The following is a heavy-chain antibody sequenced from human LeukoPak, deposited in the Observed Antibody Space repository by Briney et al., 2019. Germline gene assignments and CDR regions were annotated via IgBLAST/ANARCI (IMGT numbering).Heavy chain of an antibody. CDR1: GYTFTDYY. Sequence: ASVKVSCKASGYTFTDYYIHWVRQAPGQGLEWMGWINPNSGGTNYAQKFQGRVTMTRDTSISTAYMELSRLRSDDTAVYYCARDTGDSSGYYLGYWGQGTLVTVSS. CDR3: ARDTGDSSGYYLGY. V-gene: IGHV1-2*02. CDR2: INPNSGGT. J-gene: IGHJ4*02. D-gene: IGHD3-22*01.